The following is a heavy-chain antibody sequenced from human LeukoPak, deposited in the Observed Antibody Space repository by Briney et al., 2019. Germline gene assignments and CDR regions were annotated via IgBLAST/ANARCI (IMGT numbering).Heavy chain of an antibody. CDR3: ARESLAWLQSRTSWFDP. Sequence: SETLSLTCTVSGGSISSSTYFWGWIRQPPGKGLEWIGTIYYSGSTYYNPSLKSRVTISVDSSKNQFSLRLSSVTAADTAVYYCARESLAWLQSRTSWFDPWGQGTLVTVSS. V-gene: IGHV4-39*07. J-gene: IGHJ5*02. CDR2: IYYSGST. CDR1: GGSISSSTYF. D-gene: IGHD5-24*01.